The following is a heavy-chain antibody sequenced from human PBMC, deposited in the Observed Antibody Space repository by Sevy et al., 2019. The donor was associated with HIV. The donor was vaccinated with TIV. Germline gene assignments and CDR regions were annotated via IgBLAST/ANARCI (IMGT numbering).Heavy chain of an antibody. V-gene: IGHV3-11*01. CDR1: GFTCSDYY. J-gene: IGHJ6*02. Sequence: GGSLRLSCAASGFTCSDYYMSWIRQAPGKGLEWVSYISSSGSTIYYADSVKGRFTISRDNAKNSLYLQMNSLRAEDTAVYYCARAAPYYYYGMDVWGQGTTVTVSS. CDR2: ISSSGSTI. CDR3: ARAAPYYYYGMDV.